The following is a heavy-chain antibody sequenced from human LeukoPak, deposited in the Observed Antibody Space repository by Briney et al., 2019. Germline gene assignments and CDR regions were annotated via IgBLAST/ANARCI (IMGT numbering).Heavy chain of an antibody. D-gene: IGHD1-14*01. CDR2: MNHSGST. Sequence: PSETLSLTCAVYGGSFSGYYWSWIRQPPGKGLEWIGEMNHSGSTNYNPSLKSRVTISVDTSKNQFSLKLSSVTAADTAVYYCAKATGYLLWGQGTLVTVSS. CDR1: GGSFSGYY. V-gene: IGHV4-34*01. CDR3: AKATGYLL. J-gene: IGHJ4*02.